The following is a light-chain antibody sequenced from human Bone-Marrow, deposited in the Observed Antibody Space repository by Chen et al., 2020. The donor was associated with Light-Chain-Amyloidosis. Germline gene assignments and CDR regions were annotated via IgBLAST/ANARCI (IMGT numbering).Light chain of an antibody. CDR3: QSYQGSSQGV. Sequence: NFILTQPHSVSESPGKTVIISCTRSSGSITTNYVQWYQQRPGSSPTTVIYEDDQRPSGVPDRFSGSIDRSSNSASLTISGLKTEDEADYYCQSYQGSSQGVFGGGTKLTVL. J-gene: IGLJ3*02. CDR1: SGSITTNY. V-gene: IGLV6-57*01. CDR2: EDD.